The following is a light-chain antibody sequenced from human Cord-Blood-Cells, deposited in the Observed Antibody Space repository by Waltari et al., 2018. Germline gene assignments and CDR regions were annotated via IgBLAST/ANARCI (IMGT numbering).Light chain of an antibody. V-gene: IGLV2-8*01. CDR1: SSDVGGYNY. Sequence: QSALTQPPSASGSPGQSVTISCTGTSSDVGGYNYVSWYQQHPGKAPKLMIYEVSKRPSGVPDRFSDSKSGNTASLTVSGLQAEDEADYYCSSYAGSNILYVFGTGTKVTVL. CDR3: SSYAGSNILYV. J-gene: IGLJ1*01. CDR2: EVS.